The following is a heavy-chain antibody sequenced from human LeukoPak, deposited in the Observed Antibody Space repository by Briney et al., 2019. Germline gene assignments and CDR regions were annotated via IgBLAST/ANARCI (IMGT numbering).Heavy chain of an antibody. D-gene: IGHD1-26*01. CDR3: ARGRVGATPFDY. V-gene: IGHV1-2*02. CDR2: INPNSGGT. J-gene: IGHJ4*02. Sequence: ASVKVSCKGSGYTFTDYYMHWVRQAPGQGLEWMGWINPNSGGTNYAQKFQGRVTMTRDTSISTAYMELSRLRSDDTAVYYCARGRVGATPFDYWGQGTLVTVSS. CDR1: GYTFTDYY.